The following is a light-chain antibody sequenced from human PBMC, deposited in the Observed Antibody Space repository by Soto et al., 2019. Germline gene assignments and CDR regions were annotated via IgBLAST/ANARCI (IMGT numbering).Light chain of an antibody. J-gene: IGKJ3*01. CDR3: QQRSNRPRFT. CDR2: DVS. Sequence: EIVLTQSPATLSLSPGERATLSCRASQSVDNYLAWYQQKPGQVPRLLIYDVSNRATGTSARFVGSGSGTNFTLSISSLGPEDFAVYYWQQRSNRPRFTFGPGTKVDIK. CDR1: QSVDNY. V-gene: IGKV3-11*01.